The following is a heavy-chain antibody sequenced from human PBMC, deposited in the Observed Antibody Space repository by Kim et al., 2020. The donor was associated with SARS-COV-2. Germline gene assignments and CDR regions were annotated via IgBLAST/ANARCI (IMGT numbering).Heavy chain of an antibody. CDR1: GYTFTGYY. CDR3: ARTFVVVPAAMRLFDP. D-gene: IGHD2-2*01. J-gene: IGHJ5*02. Sequence: ASVKVSCKASGYTFTGYYMHWVRQAPGQGLEWMGWINPNSGGTNYAQKFQGRVTMTRDTSISTAYMELSRLRSDDTAMYYCARTFVVVPAAMRLFDPWGQGTLVTVSS. V-gene: IGHV1-2*02. CDR2: INPNSGGT.